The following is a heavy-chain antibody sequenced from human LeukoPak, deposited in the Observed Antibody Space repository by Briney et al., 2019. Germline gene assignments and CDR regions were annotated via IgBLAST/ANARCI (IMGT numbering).Heavy chain of an antibody. J-gene: IGHJ4*02. D-gene: IGHD6-6*01. V-gene: IGHV4-38-2*01. Sequence: SETLSLTCAVSGYSISSGYYWVWIRQPPGKGLEWIGSIYHSGSTSYNPSLKSRVTISVDTSKNQFSLKLSSVTAADTAVYYCARLIEYSSPVDYWGQGTLVTVSS. CDR3: ARLIEYSSPVDY. CDR2: IYHSGST. CDR1: GYSISSGYY.